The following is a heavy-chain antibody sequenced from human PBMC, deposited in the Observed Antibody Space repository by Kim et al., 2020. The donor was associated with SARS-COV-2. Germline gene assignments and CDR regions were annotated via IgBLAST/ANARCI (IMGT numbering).Heavy chain of an antibody. J-gene: IGHJ5*02. CDR3: AREYDDYVWGSSFSGGWFDP. V-gene: IGHV4-31*03. CDR2: IYYSGST. Sequence: SETLSLTCTVSGGSISSGGYYWSWIRQHPGKGLEWIGYIYYSGSTYYNPSLKSRVTISVDTSKNQFSLKLSSVTAAHTAVYYCAREYDDYVWGSSFSGGWFDPWGQGTLVTVSS. CDR1: GGSISSGGYY. D-gene: IGHD3-16*01.